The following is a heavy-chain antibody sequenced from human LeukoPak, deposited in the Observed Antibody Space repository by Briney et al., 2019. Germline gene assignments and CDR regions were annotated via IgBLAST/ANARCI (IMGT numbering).Heavy chain of an antibody. J-gene: IGHJ6*02. CDR2: ISSSSSTI. CDR1: GFTFSSYS. V-gene: IGHV3-48*01. CDR3: ARDDSYGSLVYYYGMDV. D-gene: IGHD5-18*01. Sequence: GGSLRLSCAASGFTFSSYSMNWVRQAPGKGLEWVSYISSSSSTIYYADSVKGRFTISRDNAKNSLYLQMNSLRAEDTAVYYCARDDSYGSLVYYYGMDVWGQGTTVTVSS.